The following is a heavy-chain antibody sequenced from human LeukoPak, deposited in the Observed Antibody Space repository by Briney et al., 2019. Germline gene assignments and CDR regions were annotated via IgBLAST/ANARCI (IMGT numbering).Heavy chain of an antibody. V-gene: IGHV1-2*02. CDR1: GGTFSSYA. D-gene: IGHD6-13*01. CDR3: AGDLLPPSYSSSWYSVDDY. J-gene: IGHJ4*02. CDR2: INPNSGGT. Sequence: GSSVKVSCKASGGTFSSYAISWVRQAPGQGLEWMGWINPNSGGTNYAQKFQGRVTMTRDTSISTAYMELSRLRSDDTAVYYCAGDLLPPSYSSSWYSVDDYWGQGTLVTVSS.